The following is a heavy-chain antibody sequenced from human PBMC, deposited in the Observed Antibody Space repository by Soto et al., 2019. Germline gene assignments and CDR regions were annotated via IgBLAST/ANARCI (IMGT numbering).Heavy chain of an antibody. CDR3: ARDRSRWFDP. V-gene: IGHV3-33*01. CDR2: IWYDGSNK. Sequence: QVQLVESGGGVVQPGRSLRLSCAASGLTFSSYGMHWVRQAPGKGLEWVAVIWYDGSNKYYADSVKGRFTISRDNSKNTLYLQMNSLRAEDTAIYYCARDRSRWFDPWGQGTLVTVSS. CDR1: GLTFSSYG. J-gene: IGHJ5*02.